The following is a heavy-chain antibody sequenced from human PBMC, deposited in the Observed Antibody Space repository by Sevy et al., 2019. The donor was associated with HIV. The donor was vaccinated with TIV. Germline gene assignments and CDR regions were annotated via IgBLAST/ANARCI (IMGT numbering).Heavy chain of an antibody. CDR3: ARDVDNIRFDP. CDR2: IIPIFGTA. CDR1: GGTFSSYA. D-gene: IGHD2-15*01. Sequence: ASVKVSCKASGGTFSSYAISWVRQAPGQGLEWMGGIIPIFGTANYAQKFQGRVTITADESTSTAYMELRSLRSDDTAVYYCARDVDNIRFDPWGQGTLVTVSS. V-gene: IGHV1-69*13. J-gene: IGHJ5*02.